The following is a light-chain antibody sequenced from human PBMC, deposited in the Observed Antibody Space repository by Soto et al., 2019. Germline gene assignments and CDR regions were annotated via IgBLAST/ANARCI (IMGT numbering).Light chain of an antibody. CDR1: SGNIANSY. Sequence: NFMLTQPHSVSESPGKTVTISCTRSSGNIANSYVQWYQQRPGNYPIILIYEDYQKYSGVADRFSGSIDSSANSASLTISGLRPEDEADYYCQSYDGGSATLVFGGGTKLTVL. J-gene: IGLJ3*02. V-gene: IGLV6-57*01. CDR3: QSYDGGSATLV. CDR2: EDY.